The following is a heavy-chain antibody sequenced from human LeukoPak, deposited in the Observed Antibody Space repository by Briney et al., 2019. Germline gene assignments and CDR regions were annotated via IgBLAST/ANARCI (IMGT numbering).Heavy chain of an antibody. D-gene: IGHD3-10*01. CDR3: AKDARITMVRGVISI. CDR1: GFTFDDYA. V-gene: IGHV3-9*01. J-gene: IGHJ3*02. Sequence: GGSLRFSCAASGFTFDDYAMHWVRQAPGKGLEWVSGISWNSGSIGYADSVKGRFTISRDNAKNSLYLQMNSLRAEDTALYYCAKDARITMVRGVISIWGQGTMVTVSS. CDR2: ISWNSGSI.